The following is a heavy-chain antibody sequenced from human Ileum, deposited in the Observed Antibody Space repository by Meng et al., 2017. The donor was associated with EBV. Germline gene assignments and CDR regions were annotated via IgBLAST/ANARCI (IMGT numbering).Heavy chain of an antibody. Sequence: QRQRRQSGAGLVKPSASLAVSCTVSGCSISSSGIYWVWNRQPPGDGLEGSGSVFNSGTTYDTSSLKSRISISEDTSKNHFTLKLSSVTAADTAVYYCARHHHSPTCDYWGQGTLVTVSS. V-gene: IGHV4-39*01. D-gene: IGHD1-14*01. J-gene: IGHJ4*02. CDR1: GCSISSSGIY. CDR3: ARHHHSPTCDY. CDR2: VFNSGTT.